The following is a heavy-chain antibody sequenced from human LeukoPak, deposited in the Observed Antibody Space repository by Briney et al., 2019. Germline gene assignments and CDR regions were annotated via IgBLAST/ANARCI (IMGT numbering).Heavy chain of an antibody. V-gene: IGHV1-2*02. CDR2: INLNSGYT. Sequence: ASVKVSCKASGYTFTGYFMHWVRQAPGQGLQWLGWINLNSGYTNYARRFQGRVTMTRDTSITTAYMEMRGLRSDDTAVYYCAAALDLDYSMIPDFWGQGTLVTASS. CDR1: GYTFTGYF. CDR3: AAALDLDYSMIPDF. J-gene: IGHJ4*02. D-gene: IGHD4-11*01.